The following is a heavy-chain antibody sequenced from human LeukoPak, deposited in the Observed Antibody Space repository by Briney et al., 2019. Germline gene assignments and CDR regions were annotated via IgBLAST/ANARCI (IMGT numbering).Heavy chain of an antibody. J-gene: IGHJ4*02. V-gene: IGHV3-21*01. CDR2: ISRGGNYI. CDR3: ARDRSTTVSPYYFDY. Sequence: GGSLRLSCAASGFTLSSYNMNWVRQAPGKGPEWVSSISRGGNYIYYADSVKGRFTISRDNAKNSLYLQMNGLRAEDTALYYCARDRSTTVSPYYFDYWGQGTLVTVSS. CDR1: GFTLSSYN. D-gene: IGHD4-17*01.